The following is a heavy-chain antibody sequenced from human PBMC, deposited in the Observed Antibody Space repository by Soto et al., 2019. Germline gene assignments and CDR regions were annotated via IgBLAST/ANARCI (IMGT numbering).Heavy chain of an antibody. CDR3: AREIAGGSGWAPLDH. D-gene: IGHD6-19*01. J-gene: IGHJ4*02. Sequence: SETLSLTCTVSGVSITTYCWTWVRQPPGKGLEWIGYISYSGSTNYNPSLKSRVTMSVDTSKNQMSLKVNSVTAADTAVYYCAREIAGGSGWAPLDHWGQGTLVTVS. V-gene: IGHV4-59*01. CDR2: ISYSGST. CDR1: GVSITTYC.